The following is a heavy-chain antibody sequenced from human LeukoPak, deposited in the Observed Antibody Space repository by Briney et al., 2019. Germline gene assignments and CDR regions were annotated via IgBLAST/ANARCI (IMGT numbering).Heavy chain of an antibody. CDR1: GGSLSNYY. CDR3: ARRGISSSLTPALDY. J-gene: IGHJ4*02. CDR2: IYYTGNT. V-gene: IGHV4-59*08. D-gene: IGHD6-6*01. Sequence: PSETLSLTCTVSGGSLSNYYWNWIRQPPGKGLEWIGYIYYTGNTNYNPSLKSRVTISVDTSKNQFSLKLSSVTAADTPVYYCARRGISSSLTPALDYWGQGTLVTVSS.